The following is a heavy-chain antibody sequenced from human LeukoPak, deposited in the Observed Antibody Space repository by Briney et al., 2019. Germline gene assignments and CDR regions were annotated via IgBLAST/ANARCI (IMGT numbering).Heavy chain of an antibody. CDR3: ARDKPPGTVEQCIDI. CDR1: GGSISSYY. CDR2: IYTSGST. J-gene: IGHJ3*02. Sequence: SETLSLTCTVSGGSISSYYWSWIRQPAGKGLEWIGRIYTSGSTNYNPSLKSRVTMSVDTSKNQFSLKLSSVTAADTAVYYCARDKPPGTVEQCIDIWGQGTMVTVSS. V-gene: IGHV4-4*07. D-gene: IGHD1/OR15-1a*01.